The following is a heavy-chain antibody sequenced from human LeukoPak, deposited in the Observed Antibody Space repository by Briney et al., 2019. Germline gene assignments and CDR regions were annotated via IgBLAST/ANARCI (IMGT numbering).Heavy chain of an antibody. Sequence: GGSLRLSCTASGFTFSGAAMHWVRQASGKGPEWVGHIRSKPNNYATAYAASVKGRFTISRDDSKNTAYLQINSLKIEDTAVYYCTRPLGAAAGTYFDPWGQGTLVTVSS. CDR3: TRPLGAAAGTYFDP. J-gene: IGHJ5*02. V-gene: IGHV3-73*01. CDR2: IRSKPNNYAT. D-gene: IGHD6-13*01. CDR1: GFTFSGAA.